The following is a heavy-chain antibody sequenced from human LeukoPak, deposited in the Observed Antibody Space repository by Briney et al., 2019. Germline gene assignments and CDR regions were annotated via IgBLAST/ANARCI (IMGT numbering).Heavy chain of an antibody. J-gene: IGHJ4*02. V-gene: IGHV3-33*06. CDR1: GFTFSSYG. Sequence: GGSLRLSCAASGFTFSSYGMHWVRQAPGKGLEWVAVIWYDGSNKYYADSVKGRFIISRDALKNTLYLQMNSLRGEDTAIYSCAKDSRGGIAEAFFDAWGQGTLVTVSS. CDR2: IWYDGSNK. CDR3: AKDSRGGIAEAFFDA. D-gene: IGHD6-13*01.